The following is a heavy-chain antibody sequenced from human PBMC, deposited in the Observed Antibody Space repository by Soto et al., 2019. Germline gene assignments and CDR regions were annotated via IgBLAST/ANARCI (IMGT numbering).Heavy chain of an antibody. CDR1: GGSFSGYY. Sequence: PSETLSLTCAVYGGSFSGYYWSWIRQPPGKGLEWIGYIYYSGSTYYNPSLKSRVTISVDTSKNQFSLKLSSVTAADTAVYYCARVGPRAMVRGDPWFDPWGQGTLVTVSS. CDR2: IYYSGST. D-gene: IGHD3-10*01. J-gene: IGHJ5*02. V-gene: IGHV4-30-4*01. CDR3: ARVGPRAMVRGDPWFDP.